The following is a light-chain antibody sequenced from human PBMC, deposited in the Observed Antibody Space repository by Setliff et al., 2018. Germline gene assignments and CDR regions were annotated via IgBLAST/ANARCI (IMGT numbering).Light chain of an antibody. CDR3: SSYTNARTVI. CDR1: SSDVGAYNY. Sequence: QSALTQPASVSGSPGQSITISCTGTSSDVGAYNYVSWYQRHPGEAPKLLLYDVSKRPSGISNRFSGSKSGSMASLTISGLQAEDEADYFCSSYTNARTVIFGGGTKVTVL. V-gene: IGLV2-14*03. J-gene: IGLJ2*01. CDR2: DVS.